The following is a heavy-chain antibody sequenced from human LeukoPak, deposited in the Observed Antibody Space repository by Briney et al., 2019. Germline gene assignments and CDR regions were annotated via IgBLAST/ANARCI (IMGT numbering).Heavy chain of an antibody. V-gene: IGHV3-23*01. J-gene: IGHJ4*02. D-gene: IGHD3-10*01. CDR2: ISGSTGDT. Sequence: PGGSLRLSCAASGFTFSNYAMTWVRQAAGKGLDWVSTISGSTGDTWYADSVKGRFTISRDNSKNTLFLQMNSLRAEDTAIYYCATDKVSLGDYWGQGTLVTVSP. CDR1: GFTFSNYA. CDR3: ATDKVSLGDY.